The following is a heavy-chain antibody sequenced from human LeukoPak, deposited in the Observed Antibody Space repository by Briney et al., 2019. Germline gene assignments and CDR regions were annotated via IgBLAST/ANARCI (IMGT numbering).Heavy chain of an antibody. CDR1: GFTFSSYA. CDR3: ARGLGIHVKPAFDY. CDR2: ISGSGGST. D-gene: IGHD7-27*01. Sequence: GGSLRLSCAASGFTFSSYAMSWVRQAPGKGLEWVSAISGSGGSTYYADSVKGRFTISRDNAKNSLYLQMNSLRAEDTAVYYCARGLGIHVKPAFDYWGQGTLVTVSS. V-gene: IGHV3-23*01. J-gene: IGHJ4*02.